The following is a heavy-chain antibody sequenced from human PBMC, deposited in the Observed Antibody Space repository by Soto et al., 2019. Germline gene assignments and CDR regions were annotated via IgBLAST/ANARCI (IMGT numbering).Heavy chain of an antibody. V-gene: IGHV3-43D*04. D-gene: IGHD3-10*01. CDR3: AKDLRTMVRGGKCYGMDV. CDR2: ISWDGGST. J-gene: IGHJ6*01. Sequence: GWSLRLSCAAFGFTCDDYAMHWVRQAPGKGLEWVSRISWDGGSTYYADSVKGRLTISRDNSKNSRYLQRSGLRSENNALYYCAKDLRTMVRGGKCYGMDVWGRGSTVTVSS. CDR1: GFTCDDYA.